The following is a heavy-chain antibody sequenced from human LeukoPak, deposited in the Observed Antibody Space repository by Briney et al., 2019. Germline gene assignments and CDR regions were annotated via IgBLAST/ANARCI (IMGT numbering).Heavy chain of an antibody. CDR2: ISGDGSMT. CDR1: GFTFRSYW. Sequence: GGSLRLSCAVSGFTFRSYWMHWVRQAPGKGLVWVSRISGDGSMTNYADSVKGRFTISRDNAKNTVYLQVNSLRAEDTAVYYCARYSSSSGGASHYLDYWGQGTLVTVSS. V-gene: IGHV3-74*01. D-gene: IGHD6-6*01. J-gene: IGHJ4*02. CDR3: ARYSSSSGGASHYLDY.